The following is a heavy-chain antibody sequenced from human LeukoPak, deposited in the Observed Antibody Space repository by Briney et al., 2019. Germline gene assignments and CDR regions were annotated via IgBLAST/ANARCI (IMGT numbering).Heavy chain of an antibody. CDR2: INHSGST. Sequence: SETLSLTCAVYGGSFSGYYWSWIRQPPGKGLEWIGEINHSGSTNYNPSLKSRVTISVDTSKNQFSLKLTSVTAADTAVYYCARGPGYRYGSSYYYMDVWGKGTTVTVSS. J-gene: IGHJ6*03. D-gene: IGHD5-18*01. CDR3: ARGPGYRYGSSYYYMDV. V-gene: IGHV4-34*01. CDR1: GGSFSGYY.